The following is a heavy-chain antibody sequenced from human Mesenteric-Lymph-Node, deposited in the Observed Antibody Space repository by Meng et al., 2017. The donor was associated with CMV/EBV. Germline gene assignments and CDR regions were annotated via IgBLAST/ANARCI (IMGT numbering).Heavy chain of an antibody. CDR1: GFLFSGYN. V-gene: IGHV3-21*01. J-gene: IGHJ3*02. CDR3: AREEGGTGAEAFDI. CDR2: ISSSGNLI. D-gene: IGHD7-27*01. Sequence: GESLKISCAASGFLFSGYNMNWVRQAPGKGLEWVASISSSGNLIYYADSVKGRFTISRDNAKNSLYLHMNGLRVEDTAVYYCAREEGGTGAEAFDIWGQGTMVTVSS.